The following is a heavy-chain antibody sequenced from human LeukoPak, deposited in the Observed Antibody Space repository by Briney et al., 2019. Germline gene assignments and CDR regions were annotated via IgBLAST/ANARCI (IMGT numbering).Heavy chain of an antibody. J-gene: IGHJ5*02. D-gene: IGHD5-18*01. Sequence: ASVKVSCKASGYTFTSYDINWVRQATGQGLEWMGWMNANSGNTGYAQKFQGRVTITRNNSISTAYMELSSLRSEDTAVYYCARGTWIQLWFEENWFDPWGQGTLVTVSS. CDR3: ARGTWIQLWFEENWFDP. V-gene: IGHV1-8*03. CDR2: MNANSGNT. CDR1: GYTFTSYD.